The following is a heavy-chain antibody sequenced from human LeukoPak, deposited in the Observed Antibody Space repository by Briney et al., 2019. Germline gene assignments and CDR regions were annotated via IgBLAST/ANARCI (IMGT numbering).Heavy chain of an antibody. CDR2: INHNGNVN. Sequence: GGSLRLSCAASGFTFSSYWMNWARQAPGKGLEWVASINHNGNVNYYVDSVKGRFTISRDNAKNSLHLQMNSLRAEDTAVYYCASSQEAWFDPWGQGTLVTVSS. V-gene: IGHV3-7*03. J-gene: IGHJ5*02. CDR1: GFTFSSYW. CDR3: ASSQEAWFDP.